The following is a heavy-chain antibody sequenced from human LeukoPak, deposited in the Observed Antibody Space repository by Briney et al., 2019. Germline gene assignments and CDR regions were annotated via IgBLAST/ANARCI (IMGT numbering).Heavy chain of an antibody. J-gene: IGHJ4*02. CDR2: ISSSSSYI. D-gene: IGHD5-18*01. CDR3: ARDERGRGYSYGHQLNY. Sequence: GGSLRLSCAASGFTFSSYSMNWVRQAPGEGLEWVSSISSSSSYIYYADSVKGRFTISRDNAKNSLYLQMNSLRAEDTAVYYCARDERGRGYSYGHQLNYWGQGTLVTVSS. V-gene: IGHV3-21*01. CDR1: GFTFSSYS.